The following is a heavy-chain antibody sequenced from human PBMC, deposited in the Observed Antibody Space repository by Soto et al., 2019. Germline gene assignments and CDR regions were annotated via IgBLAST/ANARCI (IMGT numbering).Heavy chain of an antibody. CDR1: GGSISSGGYY. V-gene: IGHV4-31*03. J-gene: IGHJ4*02. Sequence: QVQLQESGPGLVKPSQTLSLTCTVSGGSISSGGYYWSWIRQHPGKGLEWIGYIYYSGSTYYNPYLRSRLTISVDTSKNQLSLKLSSVTAADTAVYYCARGVTMVRGVSHTTYFDYWGQGTLVTVSS. D-gene: IGHD3-10*01. CDR3: ARGVTMVRGVSHTTYFDY. CDR2: IYYSGST.